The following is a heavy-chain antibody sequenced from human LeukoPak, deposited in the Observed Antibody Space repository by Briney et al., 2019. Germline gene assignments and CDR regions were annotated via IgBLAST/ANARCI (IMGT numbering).Heavy chain of an antibody. Sequence: SETLSLTCTVPGGSISSYYWSWIRQPPGKGLEWIGYIYYSGSTNYNPSLKSRVTISVDTSKNQFSLKLSSVTAADTAVYYCARESNWNDRGDAFDIWGQGTMVTVSS. V-gene: IGHV4-59*01. CDR2: IYYSGST. D-gene: IGHD1-1*01. J-gene: IGHJ3*02. CDR3: ARESNWNDRGDAFDI. CDR1: GGSISSYY.